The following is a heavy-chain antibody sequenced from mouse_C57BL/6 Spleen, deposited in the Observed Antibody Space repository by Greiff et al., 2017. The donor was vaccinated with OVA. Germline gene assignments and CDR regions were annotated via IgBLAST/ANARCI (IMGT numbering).Heavy chain of an antibody. CDR3: TTRITTVVATPFAY. D-gene: IGHD1-1*01. Sequence: VQLQQSGAELVRPGASVKLSCTASGFNIKDYYMHWVKQRPEQGLEWIGRIDPEDGDTEYAPKFQGKATMTADTSSNTAYLQLSSLTSEDTAVYYCTTRITTVVATPFAYWGQGTLVTVSA. J-gene: IGHJ3*01. CDR1: GFNIKDYY. V-gene: IGHV14-1*01. CDR2: IDPEDGDT.